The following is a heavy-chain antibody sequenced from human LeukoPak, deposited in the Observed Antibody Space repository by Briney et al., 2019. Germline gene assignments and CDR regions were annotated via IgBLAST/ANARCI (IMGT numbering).Heavy chain of an antibody. CDR2: IKSKTDGGTT. CDR1: GFTFSNAW. D-gene: IGHD3-22*01. Sequence: GGSLRLSCAASGFTFSNAWMSWVRQAPGKGLEWVGRIKSKTDGGTTDYAAPVKGRFTISRDDSKNTLYLQMNSLKTEDTAVYYCTTGAWDYSESSGPPLDYWGQGTLVTDST. CDR3: TTGAWDYSESSGPPLDY. V-gene: IGHV3-15*01. J-gene: IGHJ4*02.